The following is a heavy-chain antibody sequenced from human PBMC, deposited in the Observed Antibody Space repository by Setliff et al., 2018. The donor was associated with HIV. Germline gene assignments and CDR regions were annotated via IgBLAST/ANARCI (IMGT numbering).Heavy chain of an antibody. CDR1: GDSVSDYY. V-gene: IGHV4-4*09. CDR3: ARTSGYSYYFDY. J-gene: IGHJ4*02. D-gene: IGHD3-3*01. CDR2: ISTFRGT. Sequence: SETLSLTCSVSGDSVSDYYWSWIRQPPGKGLEWIGDISTFRGTNYNPSLKSRVTISVDTSKNQFSLKLSSVTAADTAVYYCARTSGYSYYFDYWGQGTLVTVSS.